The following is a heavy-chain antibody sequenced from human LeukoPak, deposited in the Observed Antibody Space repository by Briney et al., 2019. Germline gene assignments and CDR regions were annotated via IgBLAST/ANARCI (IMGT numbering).Heavy chain of an antibody. J-gene: IGHJ4*02. CDR2: IYNGGTT. Sequence: GGSLRLSCAAAGFIVRLHYMSWVRQSPGKGLEWVSVIYNGGTTDYADSVKGRFTISRDRSKNTLYLQMNSLRTEDTAVYYCARERLGDCSGGISHSRYSDYWGQGTLVTVSS. CDR1: GFIVRLHY. CDR3: ARERLGDCSGGISHSRYSDY. V-gene: IGHV3-53*05. D-gene: IGHD2-15*01.